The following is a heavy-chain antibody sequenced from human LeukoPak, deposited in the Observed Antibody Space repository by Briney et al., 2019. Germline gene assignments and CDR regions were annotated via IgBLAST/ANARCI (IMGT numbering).Heavy chain of an antibody. J-gene: IGHJ3*02. CDR2: IYTSGST. D-gene: IGHD3-22*01. CDR3: ATMYYDSGGYAFDI. V-gene: IGHV4-61*02. CDR1: GGSISSGSYY. Sequence: SQTLSLTCTVSGGSISSGSYYWSWIRQPAGKGLEWIGRIYTSGSTNYNPSLKSRVTISVDTSKNQFSLKLSSVTAADTAVYYCATMYYDSGGYAFDIWGQGTMVTVSS.